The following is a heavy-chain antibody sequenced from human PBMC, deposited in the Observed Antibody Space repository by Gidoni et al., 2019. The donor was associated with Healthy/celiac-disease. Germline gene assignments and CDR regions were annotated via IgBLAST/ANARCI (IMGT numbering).Heavy chain of an antibody. CDR1: GFTFSDYY. CDR3: ARDLLPPPRSEWLLHAGGAYYYYGMDV. D-gene: IGHD3-3*01. CDR2: ISSSGSTI. Sequence: QVQLVESGGGLVKPGGSLRLSCEASGFTFSDYYMSWILQAPGKGLEWVSYISSSGSTIYYADSVKGRFTISRDNAKNSLYLQMNSLRAEDTAVYYCARDLLPPPRSEWLLHAGGAYYYYGMDVWGQGTTVTVSS. J-gene: IGHJ6*02. V-gene: IGHV3-11*01.